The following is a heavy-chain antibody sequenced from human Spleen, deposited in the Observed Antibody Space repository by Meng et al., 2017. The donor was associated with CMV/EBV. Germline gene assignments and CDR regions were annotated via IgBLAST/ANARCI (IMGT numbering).Heavy chain of an antibody. CDR1: GFPFDDYT. Sequence: GGSLRLSCAASGFPFDDYTMHWVRQAPGKGLEWVSLISWDGGSTYYADSVKGRFTISRDNSKNSLYLQMNSLRTEDTALYYCAKDIGSGYCTNGVCYTFDYWGQGTLVTVSS. J-gene: IGHJ4*02. V-gene: IGHV3-43*01. CDR2: ISWDGGST. CDR3: AKDIGSGYCTNGVCYTFDY. D-gene: IGHD2-8*01.